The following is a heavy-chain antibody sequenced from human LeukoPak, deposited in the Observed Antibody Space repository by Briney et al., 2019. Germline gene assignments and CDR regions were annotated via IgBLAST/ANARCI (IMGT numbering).Heavy chain of an antibody. CDR2: FSGGRDST. J-gene: IGHJ4*02. V-gene: IGHV3-23*01. D-gene: IGHD3-22*01. CDR1: GFTFSSYA. CDR3: AREGDYYERGFDY. Sequence: GGSLRLSCAASGFTFSSYAMSWVRQAPGKGLQWVSTFSGGRDSTWYADSVKGRFTISRDNSKNTLYLQMNSLRAEDTAVYYCAREGDYYERGFDYWGQGTLVTVSS.